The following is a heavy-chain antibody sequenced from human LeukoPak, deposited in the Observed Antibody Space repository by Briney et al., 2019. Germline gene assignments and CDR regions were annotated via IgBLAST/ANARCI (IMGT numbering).Heavy chain of an antibody. V-gene: IGHV4-39*07. D-gene: IGHD2-8*01. CDR2: IYYTGSS. CDR1: VGSISSRDYY. CDR3: ARENYCTNGVCWAFDP. J-gene: IGHJ5*02. Sequence: PSETLSLTCTLPVGSISSRDYYWGWIRQPPRNGLEWIGNIYYTGSSSYNSSLKSRVTISVDTSKNQFSLQLSSVTAADTVVSYCARENYCTNGVCWAFDPWGQGTLVTVSS.